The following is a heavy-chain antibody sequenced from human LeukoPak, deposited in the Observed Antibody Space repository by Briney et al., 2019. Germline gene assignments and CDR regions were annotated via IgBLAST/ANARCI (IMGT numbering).Heavy chain of an antibody. V-gene: IGHV4-34*01. Sequence: SETLSLTCAVYGGSFSGYYWSWIRQPPGKGLEWIGEINHSGSTNYNPSLKSRVTISVDTSKNQLSLKLSSVTAADTAVYYCASGVRGQLGYFAYWGQGTLVTVSS. CDR1: GGSFSGYY. D-gene: IGHD1-1*01. CDR2: INHSGST. CDR3: ASGVRGQLGYFAY. J-gene: IGHJ4*02.